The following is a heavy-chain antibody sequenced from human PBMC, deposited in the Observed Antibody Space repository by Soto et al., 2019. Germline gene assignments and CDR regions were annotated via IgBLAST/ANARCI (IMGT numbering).Heavy chain of an antibody. CDR2: ISYSGST. CDR1: GGSIISDY. D-gene: IGHD1-26*01. V-gene: IGHV4-59*01. J-gene: IGHJ4*02. CDR3: ARVLSGSSLFDY. Sequence: PSETLSLTCTVSGGSIISDYWSWIRQPPGKGLEWIGYISYSGSTNYNPSLKSLVTISVDTSKNQFSLNLSSVTAADTAVYYCARVLSGSSLFDYWGQGTLVTVYS.